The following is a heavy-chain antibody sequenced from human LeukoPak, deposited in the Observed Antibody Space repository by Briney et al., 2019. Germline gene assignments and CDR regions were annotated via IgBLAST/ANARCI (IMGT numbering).Heavy chain of an antibody. V-gene: IGHV3-23*01. Sequence: PGGPLRLSCAASGFTFSSYAMSWVRQAPGKGLEWVSLISSSGDSAYFADSVKGRFTIPRDNSRNTLYLQMSSLRAEDTAVYYCAKDYRDLDYWGQGTLVTVSS. CDR2: ISSSGDSA. CDR1: GFTFSSYA. D-gene: IGHD3-16*02. J-gene: IGHJ4*02. CDR3: AKDYRDLDY.